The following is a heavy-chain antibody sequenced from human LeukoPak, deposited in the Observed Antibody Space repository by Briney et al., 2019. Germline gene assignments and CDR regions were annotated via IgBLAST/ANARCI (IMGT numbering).Heavy chain of an antibody. CDR2: IIPIFGTA. CDR3: AGGSTSSNWFDP. Sequence: SVKVSCKASGGTFSSYAISWVRQAPGQGLEWMGGIIPIFGTANYAQKFQGRVTITADESTSTAYMELSSLRSEDTAVYYCAGGSTSSNWFDPWGQGPRVTVSS. V-gene: IGHV1-69*13. J-gene: IGHJ5*02. CDR1: GGTFSSYA. D-gene: IGHD2-2*01.